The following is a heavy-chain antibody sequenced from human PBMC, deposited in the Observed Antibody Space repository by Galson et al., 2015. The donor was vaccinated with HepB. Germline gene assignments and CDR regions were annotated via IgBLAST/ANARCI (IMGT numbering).Heavy chain of an antibody. CDR1: GFPFNNAW. J-gene: IGHJ5*02. D-gene: IGHD2-8*02. CDR2: IKSNTDGETT. V-gene: IGHV3-15*01. Sequence: SLRLSCAASGFPFNNAWMTWVRQAPGMGLEWVGRIKSNTDGETTDYAAPVKGRFTISRDDSKNRLYLQMNGLKTEDTAVYYCTTDVYYSTYWSWLDPWGQGTLVTVSS. CDR3: TTDVYYSTYWSWLDP.